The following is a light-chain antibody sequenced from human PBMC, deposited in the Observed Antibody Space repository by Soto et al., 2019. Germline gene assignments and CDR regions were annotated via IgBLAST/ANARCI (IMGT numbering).Light chain of an antibody. CDR2: EVY. Sequence: QSALTQPPSASGSPGQSVTISCTGTSSDVGGYNYVSWYQQHPGEAPKLMIYEVYKRPSGVPARFSGSKSGNTASLTVSGLQPEDEADYYCHSYAGSDKYVVFGGGTKLTVL. V-gene: IGLV2-8*01. J-gene: IGLJ2*01. CDR3: HSYAGSDKYVV. CDR1: SSDVGGYNY.